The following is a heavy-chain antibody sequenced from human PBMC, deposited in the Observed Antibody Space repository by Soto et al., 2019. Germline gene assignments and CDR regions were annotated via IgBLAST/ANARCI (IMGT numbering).Heavy chain of an antibody. CDR2: INPSGGST. D-gene: IGHD3-22*01. CDR3: ARVDSSVYNSARELYYFDY. CDR1: GYTVTSYD. V-gene: IGHV1-46*01. J-gene: IGHJ4*02. Sequence: ASVKVSCKASGYTVTSYDMHGVRQAPGQGLEWMGIINPSGGSTSYAQKFQGRVTMTRDTATSTVYMELSSVRAEDPAVYSCARVDSSVYNSARELYYFDYWAQGTLVTVSS.